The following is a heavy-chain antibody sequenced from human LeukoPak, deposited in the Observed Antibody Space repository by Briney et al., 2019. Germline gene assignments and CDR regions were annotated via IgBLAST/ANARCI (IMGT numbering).Heavy chain of an antibody. CDR1: GFTFDNYA. CDR3: TKGSYYDSSGSFYFDY. Sequence: GGSLRLSCAASGFTFDNYAMTWVRQAPGRGLEWISTISGSGYTTYYADSVKGRFTISRDNSKNTLYVQVNSLGTEDTAAYYCTKGSYYDSSGSFYFDYWGQGTLVTVSS. V-gene: IGHV3-23*01. CDR2: ISGSGYTT. J-gene: IGHJ4*02. D-gene: IGHD3-22*01.